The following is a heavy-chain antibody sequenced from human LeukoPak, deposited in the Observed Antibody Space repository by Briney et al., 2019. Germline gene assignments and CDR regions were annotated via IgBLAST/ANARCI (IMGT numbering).Heavy chain of an antibody. CDR3: ARDNSVRDEEWWFNP. CDR2: INPSDGDT. Sequence: ASVKVSCKASGYTFTNYYMHWVRQAPGQGLEWMGRINPSDGDTSYAQKFQGRLTMTRDTSTSTDYLELSSLRSEDTAVYYCARDNSVRDEEWWFNPWGQGTLVTVSS. D-gene: IGHD3-3*01. V-gene: IGHV1-46*01. CDR1: GYTFTNYY. J-gene: IGHJ5*02.